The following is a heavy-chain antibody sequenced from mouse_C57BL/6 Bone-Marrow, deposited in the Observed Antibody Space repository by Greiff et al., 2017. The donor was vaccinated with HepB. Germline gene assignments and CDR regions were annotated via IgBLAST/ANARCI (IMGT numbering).Heavy chain of an antibody. CDR2: IDPSDSYT. CDR3: ARYYGFAD. CDR1: GYTFTSYW. J-gene: IGHJ3*01. Sequence: QVQLQQPGAELVKPGASVKLSCKASGYTFTSYWMQWVKQRPGQGLEWIGEIDPSDSYTNYNQKFKGKATLTVDTSSSTAYMQLSSLPSEDSAVYYWARYYGFADWGQGTRVTVSA. D-gene: IGHD1-1*01. V-gene: IGHV1-50*01.